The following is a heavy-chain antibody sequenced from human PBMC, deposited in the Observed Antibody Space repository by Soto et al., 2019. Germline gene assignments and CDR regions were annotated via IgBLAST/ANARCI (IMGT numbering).Heavy chain of an antibody. V-gene: IGHV4-59*01. D-gene: IGHD1-26*01. CDR2: IYKSGTI. J-gene: IGHJ4*02. Sequence: QVQLQESGPGLVKPSETLSLTCSVSGGSISDYYWSWIRQPPGRGLEWIGYIYKSGTINYNHSLKSRVTISVDTSKNLFSLKLSSVTAADTAVYFCARDQNGSPHFDYWGQGTLVTVSS. CDR1: GGSISDYY. CDR3: ARDQNGSPHFDY.